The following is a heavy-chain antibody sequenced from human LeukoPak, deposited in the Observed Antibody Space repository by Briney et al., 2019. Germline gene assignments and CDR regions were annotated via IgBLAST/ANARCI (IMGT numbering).Heavy chain of an antibody. Sequence: GGSLRLSCAASGFTFSDYYMSWIRQAPGKGLEWVSHISNSLIYTNYADSAKGRFTISRDNAKNSLFLQMNSLRAEDTAVYYCARTGDYESFDYWGQGTLVTVSS. CDR1: GFTFSDYY. V-gene: IGHV3-11*06. CDR3: ARTGDYESFDY. CDR2: ISNSLIYT. D-gene: IGHD7-27*01. J-gene: IGHJ4*02.